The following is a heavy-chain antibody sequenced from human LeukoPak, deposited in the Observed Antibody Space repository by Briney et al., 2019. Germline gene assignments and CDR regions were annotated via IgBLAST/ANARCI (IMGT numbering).Heavy chain of an antibody. CDR3: ARTHDYGDYTFDY. V-gene: IGHV3-53*01. CDR1: GFTVNSNY. CDR2: IYSGGST. J-gene: IGHJ4*02. Sequence: PGGSLRLSCAASGFTVNSNYMSWVRQAPGKGLKWSSVIYSGGSTYYADSVKGRFTISRDNSKNTLYLQMNSLRAEDTAVYYCARTHDYGDYTFDYWGQGTLVTVPS. D-gene: IGHD4-17*01.